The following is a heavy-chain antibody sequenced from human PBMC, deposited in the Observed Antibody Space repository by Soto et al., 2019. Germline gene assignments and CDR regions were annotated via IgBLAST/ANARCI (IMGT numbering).Heavy chain of an antibody. CDR3: VGGYSGYDVDY. CDR1: GFTFSSYA. V-gene: IGHV3-23*01. Sequence: GGSLRLSCAASGFTFSSYAMSWVRQAQGKGLEWVSGISGSGGSTYYADSVKGRFTISRDNSKNTLYLQMNSLRAEDTAVYYCVGGYSGYDVDYWGQGTLVTVSS. J-gene: IGHJ4*02. D-gene: IGHD5-12*01. CDR2: ISGSGGST.